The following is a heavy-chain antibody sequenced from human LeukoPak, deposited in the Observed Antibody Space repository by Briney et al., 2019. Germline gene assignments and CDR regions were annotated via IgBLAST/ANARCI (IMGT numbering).Heavy chain of an antibody. V-gene: IGHV1-2*02. Sequence: ASVTVSCKASGYTFTGYYMHWVRQAPGQGLEWMGWINPNSGGTNYAQKFQGRVTMTRDTSISTAYMELSRLRSDDTAVYYCARREYSSFGRFDPWGQGTLVTVSS. J-gene: IGHJ5*02. CDR3: ARREYSSFGRFDP. CDR2: INPNSGGT. CDR1: GYTFTGYY. D-gene: IGHD6-6*01.